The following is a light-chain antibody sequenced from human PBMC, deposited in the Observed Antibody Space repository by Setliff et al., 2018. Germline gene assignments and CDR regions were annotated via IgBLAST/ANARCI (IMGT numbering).Light chain of an antibody. CDR2: YDK. Sequence: SYELTQPPSVSVAPGQTAKIPCGGDKIDYKSVHWYQQKPGQAPVLVIFYDKDRPSGIPERFSGSNSGDTATLTISRVEAGDEADYYCHVWDNDLDSWVFGGGTKGTVL. CDR3: HVWDNDLDSWV. V-gene: IGLV3-21*04. J-gene: IGLJ3*02. CDR1: KIDYKS.